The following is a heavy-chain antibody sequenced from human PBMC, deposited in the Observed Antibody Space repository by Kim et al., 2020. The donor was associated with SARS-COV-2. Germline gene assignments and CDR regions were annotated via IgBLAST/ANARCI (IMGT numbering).Heavy chain of an antibody. CDR3: AKKGTDSSSWYYFDY. D-gene: IGHD6-13*01. Sequence: GGSLRVSCAASGFTFSSYAMTWVRQAPGKGLDWVSSIDKSGRNIYYADSVKGRFTISRDISKNTLFLHMNNLRVEDTAIYYCAKKGTDSSSWYYFDYWG. CDR1: GFTFSSYA. J-gene: IGHJ4*01. CDR2: IDKSGRNI. V-gene: IGHV3-23*05.